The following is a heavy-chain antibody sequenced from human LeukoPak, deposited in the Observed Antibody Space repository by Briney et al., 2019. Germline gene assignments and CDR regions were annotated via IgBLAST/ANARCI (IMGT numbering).Heavy chain of an antibody. J-gene: IGHJ6*03. D-gene: IGHD5-18*01. CDR3: AKGSSFGLGYYYYMDV. V-gene: IGHV3-23*01. Sequence: GGSLRLSCVGFGFTFDSYGMSWVRQAPGKGLEWVSDISASGGSTYYADSVKGRFTISRDNSKNTLSLQMNRLSADDTAVYSCAKGSSFGLGYYYYMDVWGNGTTVAVSS. CDR1: GFTFDSYG. CDR2: ISASGGST.